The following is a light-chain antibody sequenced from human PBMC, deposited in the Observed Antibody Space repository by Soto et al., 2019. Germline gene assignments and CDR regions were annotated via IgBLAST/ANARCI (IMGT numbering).Light chain of an antibody. CDR3: QQRSHWPPEVT. CDR1: QSVSSA. V-gene: IGKV3-11*01. J-gene: IGKJ3*01. Sequence: EIVLTQSPDTLSLSPGERATLSCRAIQSVSSALAWYQQKPGQAPRLLIYDASNRATGIPARFSGSGSGTDFTLTISSLEPEDFSFYYGQQRSHWPPEVTFGPGTKVDLK. CDR2: DAS.